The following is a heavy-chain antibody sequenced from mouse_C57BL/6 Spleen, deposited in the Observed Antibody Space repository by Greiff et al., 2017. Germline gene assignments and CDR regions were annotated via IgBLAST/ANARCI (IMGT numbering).Heavy chain of an antibody. D-gene: IGHD2-2*01. CDR3: AREGLRRYWYFDV. CDR1: GYTFTSYW. J-gene: IGHJ1*03. CDR2: IDPSDSET. Sequence: VQLQQPGAELVRPGSSVKLSCKASGYTFTSYWMHWVKQRPIQGLEWIGNIDPSDSETHYNQKFKDKATLTVDKSSSTAYMQLSSLTSEDSAVYYCAREGLRRYWYFDVWGTGTTVTVSS. V-gene: IGHV1-52*01.